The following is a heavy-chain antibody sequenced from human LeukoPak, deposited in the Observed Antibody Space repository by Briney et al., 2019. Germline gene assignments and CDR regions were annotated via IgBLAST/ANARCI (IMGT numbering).Heavy chain of an antibody. J-gene: IGHJ6*03. D-gene: IGHD6-19*01. CDR3: AKDLQQWLVSPYYYYMDV. Sequence: GGSLRLSCAASGFTFTRYGMHWVRQAPGKGLEWVAFIRYDGSNIHYADSVKDRFTVSRDNSKLYLQMNSLGAEDMAVYYCAKDLQQWLVSPYYYYMDVWGKGTTVTVSS. V-gene: IGHV3-30*02. CDR2: IRYDGSNI. CDR1: GFTFTRYG.